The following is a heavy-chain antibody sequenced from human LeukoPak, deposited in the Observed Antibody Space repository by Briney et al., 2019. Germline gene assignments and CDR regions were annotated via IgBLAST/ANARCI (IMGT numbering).Heavy chain of an antibody. J-gene: IGHJ3*02. D-gene: IGHD3-10*01. CDR2: VNPNSGGT. V-gene: IGHV1-2*04. CDR1: GGTFSSYA. CDR3: ARDRTLLWFGEGAFDI. Sequence: ASVKVSCKASGGTFSSYAISWVRQAPGQGLEWVGWVNPNSGGTNYAQKFQGWVTMTRDTSISTAYMELSRLRSDDTAVYYCARDRTLLWFGEGAFDIWGQGTMVTVSS.